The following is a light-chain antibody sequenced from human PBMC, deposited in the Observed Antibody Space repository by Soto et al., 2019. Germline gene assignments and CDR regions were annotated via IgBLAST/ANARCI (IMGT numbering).Light chain of an antibody. CDR2: DVS. V-gene: IGLV2-14*01. CDR3: SSYTSSSTYV. J-gene: IGLJ1*01. Sequence: QSALTQPASVSGSPGQSVTISCTGTSSVVGGYNYVSWYQQRPGKAPKLMIYDVSNRPSGVSNRFSGSKSGNTDSLTISGLQVEDEADYYCSSYTSSSTYVFGTGTKVTVL. CDR1: SSVVGGYNY.